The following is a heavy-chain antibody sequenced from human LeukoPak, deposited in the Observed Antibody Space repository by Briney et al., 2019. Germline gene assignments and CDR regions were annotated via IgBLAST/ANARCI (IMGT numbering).Heavy chain of an antibody. J-gene: IGHJ4*02. Sequence: QPGGSLRLSCAASGYTVSSNYMSWVRQAPGKGLEWVSAIYSGGSTYYADSVKGRFTISRDSSKNTLYLQMNSLRAEDTAVYYCARGAGYNYPVGYWGQGTLVTVSS. V-gene: IGHV3-66*02. CDR1: GYTVSSNY. CDR3: ARGAGYNYPVGY. CDR2: IYSGGST. D-gene: IGHD5-24*01.